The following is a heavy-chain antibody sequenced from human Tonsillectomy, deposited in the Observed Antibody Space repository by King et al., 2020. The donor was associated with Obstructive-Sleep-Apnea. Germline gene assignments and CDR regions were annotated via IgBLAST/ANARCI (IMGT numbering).Heavy chain of an antibody. V-gene: IGHV3-30*18. CDR2: ISYDGSYK. J-gene: IGHJ6*02. CDR3: VKDLGKNYYYGMDV. CDR1: GFTFSSYG. Sequence: VQLVESGGGVVQPGRSLRLSCAASGFTFSSYGVHWVRQAPGKGLEWVAVISYDGSYKYYADSVKGRFTNSRDNSKNTLYLPMNSLRAEDTAVYYCVKDLGKNYYYGMDVWGQGTTVTVSS. D-gene: IGHD1-26*01.